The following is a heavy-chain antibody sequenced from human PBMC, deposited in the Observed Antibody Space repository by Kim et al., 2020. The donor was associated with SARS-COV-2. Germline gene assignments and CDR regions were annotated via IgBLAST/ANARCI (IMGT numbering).Heavy chain of an antibody. J-gene: IGHJ4*02. CDR3: AKGGGWQWLPHDY. V-gene: IGHV3-30*18. CDR2: ISYDGSNK. D-gene: IGHD6-19*01. Sequence: GGSLRLSCAASGFTFSSYGMHWVRQAPGKGLEWVAVISYDGSNKYYADSVKGRFTISRDNSKNTLYLQMNSLRAEDTAVYYCAKGGGWQWLPHDYWGQGTLVTVSS. CDR1: GFTFSSYG.